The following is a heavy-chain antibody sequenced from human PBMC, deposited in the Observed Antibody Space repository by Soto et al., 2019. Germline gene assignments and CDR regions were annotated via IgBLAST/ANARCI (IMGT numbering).Heavy chain of an antibody. CDR1: GGSISSGGYY. J-gene: IGHJ3*02. CDR2: IYYSGST. V-gene: IGHV4-31*03. CDR3: ARRMVYASYDAFDI. D-gene: IGHD2-8*01. Sequence: TSETLSLTCTVSGGSISSGGYYWSWIRQHPGKGLEWIGYIYYSGSTYYNPSLKSRVTISVDTSKNQFSPKLSSVTAADTAVYYCARRMVYASYDAFDIWGQGTMVTVSS.